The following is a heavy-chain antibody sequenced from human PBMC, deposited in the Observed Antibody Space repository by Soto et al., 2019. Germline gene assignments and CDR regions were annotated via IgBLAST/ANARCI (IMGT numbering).Heavy chain of an antibody. CDR1: GITLDSAW. Sequence: GGSLRLSCAASGITLDSAWINWVRQAPGKGLEWVAQAKRKAAGGAIDYAAPVKGRFIISRDDSKNMAYLQMDSLKIEDTALYYCTTGYGSDWYGWGQGTLVTVSS. CDR3: TTGYGSDWYG. D-gene: IGHD6-19*01. CDR2: AKRKAAGGAI. J-gene: IGHJ4*02. V-gene: IGHV3-15*01.